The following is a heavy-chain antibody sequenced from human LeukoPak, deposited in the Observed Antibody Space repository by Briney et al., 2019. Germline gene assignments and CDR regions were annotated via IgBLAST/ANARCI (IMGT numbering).Heavy chain of an antibody. V-gene: IGHV3-7*01. D-gene: IGHD4-17*01. CDR1: GFTFSSYW. CDR2: IKQDGSEK. J-gene: IGHJ6*02. CDR3: AKDLFTVTTYYYYGMDV. Sequence: GGSLRLSCAASGFTFSSYWMSWVRQAPGKGLEWVANIKQDGSEKYYVDSVKGRFTISRDNSKNTLYLQMNSLRAEDTAVYYCAKDLFTVTTYYYYGMDVWGQGTTVTVSS.